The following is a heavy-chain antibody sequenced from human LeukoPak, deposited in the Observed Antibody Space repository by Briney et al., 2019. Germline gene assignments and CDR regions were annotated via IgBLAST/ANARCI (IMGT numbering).Heavy chain of an antibody. CDR2: ISAYNGNT. D-gene: IGHD4-17*01. J-gene: IGHJ3*02. Sequence: GASVKVSCKASGYTFTSYGISWVRQAPGQGLEWMGWISAYNGNTNYAQKLQGRVTMTTDTSTSTAYMELRSLRSDDTAVYYCARGVTTPLSLPHDAFDIWGQGTMVTVSS. V-gene: IGHV1-18*01. CDR3: ARGVTTPLSLPHDAFDI. CDR1: GYTFTSYG.